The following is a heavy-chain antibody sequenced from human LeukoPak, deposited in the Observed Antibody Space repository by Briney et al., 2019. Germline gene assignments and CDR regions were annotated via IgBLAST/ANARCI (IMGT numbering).Heavy chain of an antibody. CDR1: GGSFSGYY. J-gene: IGHJ4*02. CDR2: INHSGST. V-gene: IGHV4-34*01. D-gene: IGHD5-12*01. Sequence: MTSETLSLTCAVYGGSFSGYYWSWIRQPPGKGLEWIGEINHSGSTNYNPSLKSRVTISVDTPKDQFSLKLSSVTAADTAVYYCASGGYAGYYFDYWGQGTLVTVSS. CDR3: ASGGYAGYYFDY.